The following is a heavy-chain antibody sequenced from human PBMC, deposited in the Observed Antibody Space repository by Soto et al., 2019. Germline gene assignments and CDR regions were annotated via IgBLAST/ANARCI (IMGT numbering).Heavy chain of an antibody. D-gene: IGHD2-15*01. CDR2: IIPIFGTA. CDR3: ARDRPIAFSGPLGGYFDY. Sequence: QVQLVQSGAEVKKPGSSVKVSCKASGGTFSSYAISWVRQAPGQGLEWMGGIIPIFGTANYAQKFQGRVTITADESTSTAYMALSSLRSEDTAVYYCARDRPIAFSGPLGGYFDYWGQGTLVTVSS. J-gene: IGHJ4*02. V-gene: IGHV1-69*01. CDR1: GGTFSSYA.